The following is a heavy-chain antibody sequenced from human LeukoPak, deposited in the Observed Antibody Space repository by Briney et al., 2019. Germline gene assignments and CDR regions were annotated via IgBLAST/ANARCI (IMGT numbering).Heavy chain of an antibody. J-gene: IGHJ4*02. CDR2: ISGSGGNT. V-gene: IGHV3-23*01. CDR1: GFTFSSYW. CDR3: AKGGPRATYYFDY. Sequence: GGSLRLSCAASGFTFSSYWMHWVRQAPGKGLVWVSAISGSGGNTYYADSVKGRFTISRDNSKNTLYLQMNSLRAEDTAVYYCAKGGPRATYYFDYWGQGILVTVSS.